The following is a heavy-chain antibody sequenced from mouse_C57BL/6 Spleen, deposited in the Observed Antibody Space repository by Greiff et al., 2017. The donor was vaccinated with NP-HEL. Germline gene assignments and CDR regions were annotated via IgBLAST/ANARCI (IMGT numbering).Heavy chain of an antibody. CDR2: IDPADSYT. CDR1: GYTFTSYW. V-gene: IGHV1-69*01. J-gene: IGHJ3*01. D-gene: IGHD2-4*01. Sequence: QVQLQQPGAELVMPGASVKLSCKASGYTFTSYWMHWVKQRPGQGLEWIGEIDPADSYTNYNQKFKGKATLTVDKSTITAYMQLSSLTSEDSAVYYCARGDYDYDSFAYWGQGTLVTVSA. CDR3: ARGDYDYDSFAY.